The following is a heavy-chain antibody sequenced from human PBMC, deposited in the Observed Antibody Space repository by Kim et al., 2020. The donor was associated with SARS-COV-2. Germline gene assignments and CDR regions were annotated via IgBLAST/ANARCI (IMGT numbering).Heavy chain of an antibody. V-gene: IGHV3-13*01. Sequence: TYCPGSVKGRFTISRENAKNSVYLQMNSLRAGDTAVYYCARDPGIGGFDPWGQGALVTVSS. J-gene: IGHJ5*02. D-gene: IGHD6-13*01. CDR3: ARDPGIGGFDP. CDR2: T.